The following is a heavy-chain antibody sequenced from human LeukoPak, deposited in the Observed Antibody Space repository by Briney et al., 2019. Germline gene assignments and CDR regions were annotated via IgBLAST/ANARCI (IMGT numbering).Heavy chain of an antibody. V-gene: IGHV3-53*01. J-gene: IGHJ4*02. CDR1: GFTVSSNY. D-gene: IGHD6-19*01. CDR2: IYSGGST. CDR3: ARSYSSGWYGYFDY. Sequence: PGGSLRLSCAASGFTVSSNYMSWVRQAPGKGLEWVSVIYSGGSTYYADSVKGRFTISRDNPKNTLYLQMNSLRAEDTAVYYCARSYSSGWYGYFDYWGQGTLVTVSS.